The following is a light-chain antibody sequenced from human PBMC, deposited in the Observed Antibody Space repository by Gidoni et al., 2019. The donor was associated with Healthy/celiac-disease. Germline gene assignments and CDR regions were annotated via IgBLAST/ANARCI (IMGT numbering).Light chain of an antibody. CDR2: DAS. J-gene: IGKJ4*01. V-gene: IGKV3-11*01. CDR3: QQRSNWPPALT. Sequence: IVLTQSPATLSLSPGERATLSCRARQSVSSYLAWYQQKPGQAPRLLIYDASNRATGIPARFSGSGSGTDFTLTISSLEPEDFAVYYCQQRSNWPPALTFGGGTKVEIK. CDR1: QSVSSY.